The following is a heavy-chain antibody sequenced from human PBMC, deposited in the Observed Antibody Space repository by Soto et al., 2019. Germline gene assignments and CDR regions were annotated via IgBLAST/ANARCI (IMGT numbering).Heavy chain of an antibody. CDR3: AENGVVYDSSGLYPHH. Sequence: EVQLLESGGGLVPPGGSLRLSCAASGFTFSAYGMTWVRQAPGKGLEWVSAITGSGDSTYYADSVKGRFTVSRDNSKNTLYLQMNSLRAEDTAVYYWAENGVVYDSSGLYPHHWGQGTLVTVSS. CDR1: GFTFSAYG. J-gene: IGHJ4*02. D-gene: IGHD3-22*01. CDR2: ITGSGDST. V-gene: IGHV3-23*01.